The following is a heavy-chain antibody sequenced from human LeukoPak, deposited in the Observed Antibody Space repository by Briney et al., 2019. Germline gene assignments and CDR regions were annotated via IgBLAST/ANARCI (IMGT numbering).Heavy chain of an antibody. D-gene: IGHD4-17*01. CDR2: ISGSGSTI. CDR3: ARDLDYGVYADY. J-gene: IGHJ4*02. V-gene: IGHV3-11*01. CDR1: GFTFSDYY. Sequence: PGGSLRLSCAASGFTFSDYYMSWIRQAPGKGLEWVSYISGSGSTIYYADSVKGRFTTSRDNAKNSLYLQMNSLRAEDTAVYYCARDLDYGVYADYWGQGTLVTVSS.